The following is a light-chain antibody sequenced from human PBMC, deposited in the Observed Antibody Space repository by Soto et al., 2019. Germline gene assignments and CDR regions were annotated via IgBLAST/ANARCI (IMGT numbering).Light chain of an antibody. CDR2: QVT. J-gene: IGLJ1*01. V-gene: IGLV2-14*01. CDR3: SSYTDSSNYV. CDR1: SSDLAIYNY. Sequence: QSVLTQPASVSGSPGQSITISCTGTSSDLAIYNYVSLYQQQPGKAPKLMIYQVTNRPSGVSNRFSGSSSGNTASLTISGLQAEDEADYYCSSYTDSSNYVFGTGTKLTVL.